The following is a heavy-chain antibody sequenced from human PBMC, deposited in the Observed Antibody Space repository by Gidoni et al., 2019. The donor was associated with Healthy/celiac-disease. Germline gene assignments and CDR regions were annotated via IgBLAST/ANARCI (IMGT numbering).Heavy chain of an antibody. CDR3: ARHLYRHYSSSWLLGGNWFDP. D-gene: IGHD6-13*01. J-gene: IGHJ5*02. CDR2: IYYSGST. Sequence: QLQLQESGPGLVKPSETLSLTCTVSGGSISSSSYYWGWIRQPPGKGLEWIGSIYYSGSTYYNPSLKSRVTISVDTSKNQFSLKLSSVTAADTAVYYCARHLYRHYSSSWLLGGNWFDPWGQGTLVTVSS. V-gene: IGHV4-39*01. CDR1: GGSISSSSYY.